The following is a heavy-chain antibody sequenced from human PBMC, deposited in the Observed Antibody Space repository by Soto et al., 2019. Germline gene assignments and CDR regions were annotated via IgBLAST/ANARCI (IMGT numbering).Heavy chain of an antibody. Sequence: EVQLVESGGGLVKPGGSLRLSCTASDFTFNNAWMNWVRQSPGKGLEWVGRIRGKADGGTTEYGAPVKGRFTISRDDSKNTVYLQMNSLKTEDTAVYFCTTDHDTVLVTALTNPFYIWGQGTMVTVSS. CDR1: DFTFNNAW. CDR2: IRGKADGGTT. V-gene: IGHV3-15*07. D-gene: IGHD2-21*02. CDR3: TTDHDTVLVTALTNPFYI. J-gene: IGHJ3*02.